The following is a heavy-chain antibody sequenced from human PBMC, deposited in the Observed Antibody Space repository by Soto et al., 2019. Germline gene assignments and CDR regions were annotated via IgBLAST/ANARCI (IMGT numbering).Heavy chain of an antibody. D-gene: IGHD1-26*01. V-gene: IGHV4-34*01. Sequence: ETLSLTCAVYGGSFSGYYWSWIRQPPGKGLEWIGEINHSGSTNYNPSLKSRVTISVDTSKNQFSLKLSSVTAADTAVYYCARREVWFDPWGQGTLVTVSS. CDR3: ARREVWFDP. CDR1: GGSFSGYY. CDR2: INHSGST. J-gene: IGHJ5*02.